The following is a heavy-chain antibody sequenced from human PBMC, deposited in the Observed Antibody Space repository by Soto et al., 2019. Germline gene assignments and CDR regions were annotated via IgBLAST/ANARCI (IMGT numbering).Heavy chain of an antibody. J-gene: IGHJ4*02. D-gene: IGHD1-26*01. CDR2: ISYEGSNK. V-gene: IGHV3-30*03. Sequence: GGSLRLSCAASGFTFSSYGMHWVRQAPGKGLEWVAVISYEGSNKYYADSVKGRFTISRDNSKNTLYLQMNSLRAEDTAVYYGATLAPKDSGSPWDYWGQGTLVTVSS. CDR3: ATLAPKDSGSPWDY. CDR1: GFTFSSYG.